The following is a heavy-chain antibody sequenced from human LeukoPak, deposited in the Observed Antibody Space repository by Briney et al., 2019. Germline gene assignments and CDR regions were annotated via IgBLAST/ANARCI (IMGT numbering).Heavy chain of an antibody. D-gene: IGHD2-15*01. CDR3: AKERSYSKDTNDY. V-gene: IGHV3-23*01. CDR2: VSGSGGTT. Sequence: QPGESLRLSCVASGFRFSNYAMNWVRQAPGKGLEWVSGVSGSGGTTHYADSVKGRFTITRDNSKNTLYLQMNSLRAEDTAVYYCAKERSYSKDTNDYWGQGTLVTVSS. CDR1: GFRFSNYA. J-gene: IGHJ4*02.